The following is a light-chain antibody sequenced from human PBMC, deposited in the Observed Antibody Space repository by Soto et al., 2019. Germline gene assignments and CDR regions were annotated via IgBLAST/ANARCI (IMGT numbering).Light chain of an antibody. CDR1: QTVSGSY. Sequence: EIVLTQSAGTLSLSPGERATLSCRASQTVSGSYLAWFQQKPGQAPRLLIYDASTRAAGVQDRFSGSGSGTDFSLTINRLEPEDFAVYYCQHYGSSPWTFGQGTKVEIK. CDR3: QHYGSSPWT. V-gene: IGKV3-20*01. CDR2: DAS. J-gene: IGKJ1*01.